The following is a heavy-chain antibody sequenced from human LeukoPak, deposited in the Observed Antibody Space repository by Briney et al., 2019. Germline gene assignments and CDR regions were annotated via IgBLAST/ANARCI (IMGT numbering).Heavy chain of an antibody. J-gene: IGHJ4*02. V-gene: IGHV4-4*07. Sequence: ASETLSLTCTVSGGSISSYYWSWIRQPAGKGLEWIGRINTSGSTNYNPSPKSRVNMSVDTSKHQFSLKLNSVTAADTAVYYCARDTYYYDSSGYLLFDYWGQGTLVTVSS. CDR2: INTSGST. CDR3: ARDTYYYDSSGYLLFDY. D-gene: IGHD3-22*01. CDR1: GGSISSYY.